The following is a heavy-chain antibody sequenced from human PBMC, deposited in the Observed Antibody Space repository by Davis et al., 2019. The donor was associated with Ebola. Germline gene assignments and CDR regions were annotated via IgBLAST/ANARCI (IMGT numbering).Heavy chain of an antibody. D-gene: IGHD6-13*01. Sequence: PGGSLRLSCAASGFTVSSNYMSWVRQAPGKGLEWVSVIYSGGSTYYADSVKGRFTISRDNSKNTLYLQMNSLRAEDTAVYYCARDSSSWYFSGMDVWGQGTTVTVSS. V-gene: IGHV3-66*01. CDR2: IYSGGST. J-gene: IGHJ6*02. CDR3: ARDSSSWYFSGMDV. CDR1: GFTVSSNY.